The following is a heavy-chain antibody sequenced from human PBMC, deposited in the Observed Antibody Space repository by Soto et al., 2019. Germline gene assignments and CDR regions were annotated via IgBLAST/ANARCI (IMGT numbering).Heavy chain of an antibody. Sequence: SETLSLTCTVSGGSINSYYWSWIRQPPGKGLEWIGYIYYSGSTNYNPSLKSRVTISVDTSKNQFSLKLSSVTAADTAVYYCARVPKILWFGEPPDYWFDPWGQGTLVTVSS. V-gene: IGHV4-59*01. CDR3: ARVPKILWFGEPPDYWFDP. J-gene: IGHJ5*02. CDR1: GGSINSYY. D-gene: IGHD3-10*01. CDR2: IYYSGST.